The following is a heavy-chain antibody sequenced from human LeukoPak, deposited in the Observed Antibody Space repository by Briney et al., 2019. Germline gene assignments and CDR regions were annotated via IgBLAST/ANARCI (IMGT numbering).Heavy chain of an antibody. CDR2: IYYSGST. CDR1: GGSISSSSYY. D-gene: IGHD3-10*01. V-gene: IGHV4-39*07. Sequence: SETLSLTCTVSGGSISSSSYYWGWIRQPPGKGLEWIGSIYYSGSTYYNPSLKSRVTISVDTSKNQFSLKLSSVTAADTAVYYCARVDMVRGVALVGTNWFDPWGQGTLVTVSS. J-gene: IGHJ5*02. CDR3: ARVDMVRGVALVGTNWFDP.